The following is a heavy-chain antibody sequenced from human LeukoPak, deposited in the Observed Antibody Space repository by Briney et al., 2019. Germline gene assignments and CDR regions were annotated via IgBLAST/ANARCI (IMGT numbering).Heavy chain of an antibody. CDR3: ARDPPMYYYDEPGSRDAFDI. CDR2: LSSDGVTT. CDR1: GFPFSSYA. V-gene: IGHV3-64*04. Sequence: GGSLRLSCSASGFPFSSYALHWVRQPPGKGLECVSALSSDGVTTRYVDSVKGRFTISRDNSKNTLYLQMNSLRAEDTAVYYCARDPPMYYYDEPGSRDAFDIWGQGTMVTVSS. D-gene: IGHD3-22*01. J-gene: IGHJ3*02.